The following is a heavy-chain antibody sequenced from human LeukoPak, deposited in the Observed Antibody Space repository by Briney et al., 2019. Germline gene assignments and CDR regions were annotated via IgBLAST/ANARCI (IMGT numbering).Heavy chain of an antibody. CDR3: ARGAGSSWHPYCYYYGMDV. Sequence: SETLSLTCAVYGGSFSGYYWSWIRQPPGKGLEWIGEINHSGSTNYNPSLKSRVTISVDTSKNQFSLKLSSVTAADTAVYYCARGAGSSWHPYCYYYGMDVWGQGTTVTVSS. CDR2: INHSGST. D-gene: IGHD6-13*01. CDR1: GGSFSGYY. J-gene: IGHJ6*02. V-gene: IGHV4-34*01.